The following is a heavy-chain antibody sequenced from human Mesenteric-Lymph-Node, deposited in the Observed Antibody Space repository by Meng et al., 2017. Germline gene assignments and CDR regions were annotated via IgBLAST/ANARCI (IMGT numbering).Heavy chain of an antibody. Sequence: SETLSLTCTVSGYSISSGYYWGWIRQPPGKGLEWIGSIYHSGSTYYNPSLKSRVTISVDTSKNQFSLKLSSVTVADTAVYYCARTYYYDSSFDYWGQGTLVTVSS. V-gene: IGHV4-38-2*02. CDR1: GYSISSGYY. J-gene: IGHJ4*02. D-gene: IGHD3-22*01. CDR2: IYHSGST. CDR3: ARTYYYDSSFDY.